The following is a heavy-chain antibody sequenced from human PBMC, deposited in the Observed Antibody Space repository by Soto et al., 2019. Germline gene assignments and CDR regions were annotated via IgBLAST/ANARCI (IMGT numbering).Heavy chain of an antibody. CDR2: MNPNSGGT. V-gene: IGHV1-2*04. CDR3: ARGLPERPAFDI. D-gene: IGHD1-1*01. J-gene: IGHJ3*02. CDR1: GYTLTRYY. Sequence: GSVKGSCKASGYTLTRYYVQWVRQAPGQGLEWMGWMNPNSGGTDYAQKFQGWVTMTRDTSISTAYMELSRLKSDDTAVYFCARGLPERPAFDIWGQGTMVTVAS.